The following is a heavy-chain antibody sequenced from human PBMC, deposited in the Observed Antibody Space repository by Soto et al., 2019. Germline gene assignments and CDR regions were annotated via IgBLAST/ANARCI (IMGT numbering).Heavy chain of an antibody. Sequence: PSETLSLTCTVSGGSVNSGGYHWSWIRQHPGKGLEWIGDIYYSGSTYYNPSLKSRVTISLDTSTNHFSLHLSALTAADTAVYYCARAPIPNWNYYGMDVWGQGTTVTVS. J-gene: IGHJ6*02. CDR1: GGSVNSGGYH. D-gene: IGHD1-1*01. CDR2: IYYSGST. CDR3: ARAPIPNWNYYGMDV. V-gene: IGHV4-31*03.